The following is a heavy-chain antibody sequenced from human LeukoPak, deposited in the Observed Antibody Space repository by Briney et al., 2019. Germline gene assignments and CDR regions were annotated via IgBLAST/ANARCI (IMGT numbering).Heavy chain of an antibody. D-gene: IGHD1-20*01. V-gene: IGHV3-23*01. Sequence: GGSLRLSCAGSGFPFSIYGMNWVRQAPGKGLEWVSGISPGGGPTYYADSVKGRFTISRDDSKNTLYLQMNNLRADDTALYYCATLTGPRTFDYWGQGTLVTVSS. CDR2: ISPGGGPT. CDR3: ATLTGPRTFDY. CDR1: GFPFSIYG. J-gene: IGHJ4*02.